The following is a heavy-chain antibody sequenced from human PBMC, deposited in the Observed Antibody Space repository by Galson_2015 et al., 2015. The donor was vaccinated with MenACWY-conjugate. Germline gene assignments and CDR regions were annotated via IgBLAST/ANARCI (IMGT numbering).Heavy chain of an antibody. CDR2: IRSSGGKT. Sequence: SLRLSCAASGFTFSSHGMSWVRQAPGKGLEWVSAIRSSGGKTYYADSVKGRFTISRDNSENTLYLQMNSLRAEDTAVYYCARDHILTGHILDYWGQGNLVNVSS. V-gene: IGHV3-23*01. CDR3: ARDHILTGHILDY. J-gene: IGHJ4*02. D-gene: IGHD3-9*01. CDR1: GFTFSSHG.